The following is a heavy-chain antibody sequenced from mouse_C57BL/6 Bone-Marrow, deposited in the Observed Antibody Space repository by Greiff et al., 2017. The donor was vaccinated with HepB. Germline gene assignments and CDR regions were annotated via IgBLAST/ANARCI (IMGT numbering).Heavy chain of an antibody. V-gene: IGHV14-4*01. CDR3: TTSGYYMDY. J-gene: IGHJ4*01. CDR1: GFNIKDDY. Sequence: VQLKQSGAELVRPGASVKLSCTASGFNIKDDYMHWVKQRPEQGLEWIGWIDPETGDTEYASKFQGKATITADTSSNTAYLQLSSLTSEDTAVYYCTTSGYYMDYWGQGTSVTVSS. CDR2: IDPETGDT. D-gene: IGHD2-3*01.